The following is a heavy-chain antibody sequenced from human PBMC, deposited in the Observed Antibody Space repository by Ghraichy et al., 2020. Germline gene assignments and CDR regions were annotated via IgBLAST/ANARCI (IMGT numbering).Heavy chain of an antibody. D-gene: IGHD3-16*01. J-gene: IGHJ6*02. CDR1: GGTFSSYA. CDR2: IIPILGIA. Sequence: SVKVSCKASGGTFSSYAISWVRQAPGQGLEWMGRIIPILGIANYAQKFQGRVTITADKSTSTAYMELSSLRSEDTAVYYCARDRVLSEVAKIYGMDVWGQGTTVTVSS. V-gene: IGHV1-69*04. CDR3: ARDRVLSEVAKIYGMDV.